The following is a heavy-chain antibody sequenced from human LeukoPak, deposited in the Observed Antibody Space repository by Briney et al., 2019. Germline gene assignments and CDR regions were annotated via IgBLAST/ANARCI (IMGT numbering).Heavy chain of an antibody. Sequence: ASVTVSCTASGYTFTSYGISWVRQAPGQGLEWMGWISAYNGNTNYAQKLQGRVTMTTDTSTSTAYMELRSLRADDTAVYYCARDGEAEYSEDYWGQGTLVTVSS. CDR1: GYTFTSYG. D-gene: IGHD1-26*01. CDR3: ARDGEAEYSEDY. J-gene: IGHJ4*02. CDR2: ISAYNGNT. V-gene: IGHV1-18*01.